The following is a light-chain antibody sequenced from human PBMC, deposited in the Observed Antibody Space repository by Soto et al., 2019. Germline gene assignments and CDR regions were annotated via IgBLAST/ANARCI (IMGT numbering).Light chain of an antibody. CDR2: GAS. Sequence: EIVMTQSPATLSVSPGERASLSCRASQSVGSNLAWYQQTAGQAARLLIYGASIRAPGIPDRFTGSGSGTEFTLTISSLQSEDFAVYSCQQYTNWPYTFGQGTKLEIK. CDR3: QQYTNWPYT. V-gene: IGKV3-15*01. CDR1: QSVGSN. J-gene: IGKJ2*01.